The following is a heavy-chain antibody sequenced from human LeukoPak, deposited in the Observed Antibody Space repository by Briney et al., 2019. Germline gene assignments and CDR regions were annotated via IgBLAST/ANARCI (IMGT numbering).Heavy chain of an antibody. Sequence: PGGSLRLSCAASGFTFCSYAMSCVRQAPGKGVEWVSVISGSSGNTYSTDYVKGRFTISRDNSKNTLYLQTHSLRAEDTAVYYCAKARNYFDTRGHTEFDYWGQGTLVTVSS. CDR2: ISGSSGNT. V-gene: IGHV3-23*01. J-gene: IGHJ4*02. CDR3: AKARNYFDTRGHTEFDY. D-gene: IGHD3-22*01. CDR1: GFTFCSYA.